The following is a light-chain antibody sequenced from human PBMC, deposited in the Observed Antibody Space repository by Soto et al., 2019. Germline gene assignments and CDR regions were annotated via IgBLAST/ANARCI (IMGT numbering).Light chain of an antibody. Sequence: QSVLTQPPSVSATPGQKVTISCSGGSSNIAENSVSWYQHLPGAAPRLLIYDNNKRPSGIPDRFSGSKSGTSATLGITGLQTGDEADYYCGSWDSSLSGFWVFGGGTKLTVL. V-gene: IGLV1-51*01. CDR3: GSWDSSLSGFWV. J-gene: IGLJ3*02. CDR1: SSNIAENS. CDR2: DNN.